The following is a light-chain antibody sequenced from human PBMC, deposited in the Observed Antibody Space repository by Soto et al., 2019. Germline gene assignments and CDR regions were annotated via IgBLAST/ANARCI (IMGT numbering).Light chain of an antibody. CDR1: QSISNW. V-gene: IGKV1-5*01. Sequence: DIQMTQSPSIMSASVGDRVTITCRASQSISNWLAWYQQKPGRAPKVLIYDASSLQSGVPSRFSGSGSGTEFTLTLGSLQPDDIATYYCQQYKSYSYTFGQGTNLEI. J-gene: IGKJ2*01. CDR3: QQYKSYSYT. CDR2: DAS.